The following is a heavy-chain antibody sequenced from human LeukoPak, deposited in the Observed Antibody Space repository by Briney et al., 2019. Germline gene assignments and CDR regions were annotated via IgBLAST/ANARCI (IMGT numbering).Heavy chain of an antibody. Sequence: SETLSLTCTVSGGSISSGGYYWSWIRQHPGKGLEWIGYIYYSGSTYYNSSLKSRVTISVDTSKNQFSLELSSVTAADTAVYYCARSLGPAFFDYWGQGTLVTVSS. D-gene: IGHD7-27*01. CDR1: GGSISSGGYY. CDR3: ARSLGPAFFDY. J-gene: IGHJ4*02. CDR2: IYYSGST. V-gene: IGHV4-31*03.